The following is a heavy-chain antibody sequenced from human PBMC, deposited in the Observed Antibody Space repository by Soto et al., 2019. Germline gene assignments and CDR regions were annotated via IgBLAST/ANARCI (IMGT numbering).Heavy chain of an antibody. J-gene: IGHJ6*02. CDR2: IYHSGST. CDR3: ARDFPATVTTYYYGMDV. D-gene: IGHD4-17*01. V-gene: IGHV4-39*07. CDR1: GGSISSGGYF. Sequence: PSETLSLTCTVSGGSISSGGYFWSWVRQHPGKGLEWIGSIYHSGSTYYNPSLKSRVTISVDTSKNQFSLKLSSVTAADTAVYYCARDFPATVTTYYYGMDVWGQGTTVTVSS.